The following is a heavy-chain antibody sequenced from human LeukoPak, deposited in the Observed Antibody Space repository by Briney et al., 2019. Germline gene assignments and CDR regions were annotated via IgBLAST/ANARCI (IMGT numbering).Heavy chain of an antibody. V-gene: IGHV4-34*01. J-gene: IGHJ4*02. D-gene: IGHD4-11*01. Sequence: SETLSLTCAVYGGSFSDYYWTWVRQPPGKGLEWIGEINHRRVTTYYPSLKSRVTISIDTYRNQFSLTMHSLTAADTAVYYCARTVGRTASLSYWGQGTLVTVSS. CDR1: GGSFSDYY. CDR3: ARTVGRTASLSY. CDR2: INHRRVT.